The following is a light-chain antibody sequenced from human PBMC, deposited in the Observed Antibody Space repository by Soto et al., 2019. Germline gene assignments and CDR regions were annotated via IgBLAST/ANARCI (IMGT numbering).Light chain of an antibody. CDR2: SNH. J-gene: IGLJ1*01. Sequence: QSVLTQPPSASGTPGQRVTISCSGSSSNFGSNTVNGYQQLPGTGPKLLRYSNHQRTSGVDDRFSGSKSGTSDSLAINGLQSEDEADYYCATWDDSVNALYDIGTETKVTGL. CDR3: ATWDDSVNALYD. CDR1: SSNFGSNT. V-gene: IGLV1-44*01.